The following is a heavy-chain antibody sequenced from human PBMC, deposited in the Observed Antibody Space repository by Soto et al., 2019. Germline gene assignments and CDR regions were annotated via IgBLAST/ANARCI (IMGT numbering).Heavy chain of an antibody. D-gene: IGHD4-17*01. CDR2: FDPEDGET. CDR3: ATLPRMNDYGDYSYYFDY. V-gene: IGHV1-24*01. J-gene: IGHJ4*02. CDR1: GYTLTELS. Sequence: VASVKVSCKVSGYTLTELSMHWVRQAPGKGLEWMGGFDPEDGETIYAQKFQGRVTMTEDTSTDTAYMELSSLRSEDTAVYYCATLPRMNDYGDYSYYFDYWGQGTLVTVSS.